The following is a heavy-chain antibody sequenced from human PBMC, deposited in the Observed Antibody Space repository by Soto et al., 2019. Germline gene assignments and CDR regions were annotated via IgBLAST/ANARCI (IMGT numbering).Heavy chain of an antibody. V-gene: IGHV4-39*07. D-gene: IGHD1-20*01. CDR1: GASISSSDYY. CDR2: IYGGST. CDR3: ARYKSNYYYGIDV. J-gene: IGHJ6*02. Sequence: SETLSLTCSVTGASISSSDYYWGWIRQPPGQGLEWIGSIYGGSTYYNPSLKSRVTISVDTSKNQFSLKLSSVTAADTAVYYCARYKSNYYYGIDVRGQGTTVT.